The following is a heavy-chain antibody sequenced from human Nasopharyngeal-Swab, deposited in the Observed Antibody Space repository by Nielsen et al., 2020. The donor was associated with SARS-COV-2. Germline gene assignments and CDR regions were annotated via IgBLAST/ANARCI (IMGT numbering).Heavy chain of an antibody. CDR2: INPNSGGT. Sequence: ASVKVSCQASGYTFTGYYMHWVRQAPGQGLVWMGWINPNSGGTNYAQKFQGWVTMTRDTSISTAYMELSRLRSDDTAVYYCARECRTTGYSSGCLRYWGQGTLVTVSS. D-gene: IGHD6-19*01. CDR3: ARECRTTGYSSGCLRY. CDR1: GYTFTGYY. J-gene: IGHJ4*02. V-gene: IGHV1-2*04.